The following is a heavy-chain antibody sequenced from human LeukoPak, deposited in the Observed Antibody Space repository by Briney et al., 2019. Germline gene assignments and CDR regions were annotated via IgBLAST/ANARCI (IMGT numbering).Heavy chain of an antibody. CDR1: GYSISSSYY. D-gene: IGHD3/OR15-3a*01. Sequence: PSETLSLTCTVSGYSISSSYYWGWIRQPPGKGLEWIGIIHHSGSTNYNPSLKSRVTISVDTSKNQFSLKLSSVTAADTAVYYCARQVRVLSGLVGWFDPWGQGTLVTVSS. CDR2: IHHSGST. J-gene: IGHJ5*02. V-gene: IGHV4-38-2*02. CDR3: ARQVRVLSGLVGWFDP.